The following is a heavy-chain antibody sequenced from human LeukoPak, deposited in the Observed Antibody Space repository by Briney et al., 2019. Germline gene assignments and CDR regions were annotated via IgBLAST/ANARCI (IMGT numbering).Heavy chain of an antibody. J-gene: IGHJ5*02. Sequence: ASVKVSCKASGGTFSGYAISWVRQAPGQGLEWMGRIIPILGIANYAQKLQGRVTMTTDTSTSTAYMELRSLRSDDTAVYYCARVPQGTGANWFDPWGQGTLVTVSS. D-gene: IGHD1-1*01. V-gene: IGHV1-69*04. CDR2: IIPILGIA. CDR3: ARVPQGTGANWFDP. CDR1: GGTFSGYA.